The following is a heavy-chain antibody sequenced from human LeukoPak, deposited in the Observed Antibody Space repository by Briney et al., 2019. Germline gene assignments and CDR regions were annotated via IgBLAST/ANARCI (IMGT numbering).Heavy chain of an antibody. CDR1: GFIFSSHS. J-gene: IGHJ4*02. V-gene: IGHV3-21*01. D-gene: IGHD3-10*01. CDR3: ARASFYGSGGPTYYSDY. Sequence: GGSLRLSCAASGFIFSSHSMNWVRQAPGKGLEWVSSISSSSSYIYYADSVKGRFTISRDNAKNSLYLEMNSLRAEDTAAYYCARASFYGSGGPTYYSDYWGQGILVTVSS. CDR2: ISSSSSYI.